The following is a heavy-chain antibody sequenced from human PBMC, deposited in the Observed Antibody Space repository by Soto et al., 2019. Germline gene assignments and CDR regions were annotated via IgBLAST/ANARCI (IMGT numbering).Heavy chain of an antibody. CDR3: ARVPYCSGGSCYRGWFDY. J-gene: IGHJ4*02. Sequence: XSVKVSCKASGYTFTCYYIHWVRQAPGQGLEWMGWINPNSGGTNYAQKFQGRVTMTRDTSISTAYMELSRLRSDDTAVYYCARVPYCSGGSCYRGWFDYWGQGTLVTVSS. V-gene: IGHV1-2*02. CDR2: INPNSGGT. CDR1: GYTFTCYY. D-gene: IGHD2-15*01.